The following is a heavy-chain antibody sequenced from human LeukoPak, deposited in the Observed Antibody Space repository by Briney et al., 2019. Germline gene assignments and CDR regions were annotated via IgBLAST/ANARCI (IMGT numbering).Heavy chain of an antibody. CDR1: GGTFSSYA. CDR2: IIPIFGTA. CDR3: ASCSYDSRGYYYLSYFDY. D-gene: IGHD3-22*01. Sequence: SVKVSCKASGGTFSSYAISWVRQAPGQGLEWMGRIIPIFGTANYARKFQGRVTITTDESTSTAYMELSSLRSEDTAVYYCASCSYDSRGYYYLSYFDYWGQGTLVTVSS. V-gene: IGHV1-69*05. J-gene: IGHJ4*02.